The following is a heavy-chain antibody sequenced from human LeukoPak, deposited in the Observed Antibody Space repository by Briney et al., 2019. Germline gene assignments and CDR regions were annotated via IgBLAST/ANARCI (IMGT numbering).Heavy chain of an antibody. CDR3: ARENWSVLQQLGFDY. V-gene: IGHV4-59*01. J-gene: IGHJ4*02. Sequence: PSETLSLTCTVSGGSISSYYWSWIRQPPGKGLEWIGNIYYSGSTNYNPSLKSRVTISVDTSKNQFSLKLSSVTAADTAVYYCARENWSVLQQLGFDYWGQGTLVTVSS. CDR2: IYYSGST. D-gene: IGHD6-13*01. CDR1: GGSISSYY.